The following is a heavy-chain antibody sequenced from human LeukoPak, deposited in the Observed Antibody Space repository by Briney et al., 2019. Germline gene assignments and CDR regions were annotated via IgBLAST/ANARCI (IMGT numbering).Heavy chain of an antibody. CDR3: ARDGGAAGPEDY. Sequence: SETLSLTCTVSGGSISSDSYYWSWLRQPAGKGLEWIGRIYSSGSTHYNSYLQSRVIISLDTSKNQFSLKLTSVTAADTAVYYCARDGGAAGPEDYWGQGTLVTVSS. J-gene: IGHJ4*02. CDR1: GGSISSDSYY. V-gene: IGHV4-61*02. D-gene: IGHD3-16*01. CDR2: IYSSGST.